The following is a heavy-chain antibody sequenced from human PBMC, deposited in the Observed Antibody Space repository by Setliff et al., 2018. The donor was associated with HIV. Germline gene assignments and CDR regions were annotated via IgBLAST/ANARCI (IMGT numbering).Heavy chain of an antibody. V-gene: IGHV4-38-2*02. J-gene: IGHJ4*02. CDR3: VRDDYGYNGKGFDY. Sequence: SETLSLTCAVSGYSISTAYYWAWIRQPPGKGLEWIGGVHHSGSTHYNPSLRSRVTISVDTSKSQFSLRLSSVTAADTAMYYCVRDDYGYNGKGFDYWGPGTLVTVSS. CDR1: GYSISTAYY. D-gene: IGHD4-17*01. CDR2: VHHSGST.